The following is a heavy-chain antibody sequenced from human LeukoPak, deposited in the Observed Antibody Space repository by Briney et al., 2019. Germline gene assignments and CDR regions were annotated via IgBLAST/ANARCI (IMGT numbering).Heavy chain of an antibody. J-gene: IGHJ6*04. CDR2: ISTSSTTI. D-gene: IGHD3-10*02. Sequence: GGSLRLSCAASGFTFSSYSMNWVRQAPGKGLEWLSYISTSSTTIYYADSVKGRFTISRDNAKNSLYLQMNSLRAEDTAVYYCAELGIAMIGGVWGKGTTVTISS. V-gene: IGHV3-48*04. CDR1: GFTFSSYS. CDR3: AELGIAMIGGV.